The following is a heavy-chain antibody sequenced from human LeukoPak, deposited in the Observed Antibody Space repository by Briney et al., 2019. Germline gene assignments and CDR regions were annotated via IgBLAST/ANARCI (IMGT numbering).Heavy chain of an antibody. CDR1: GFTFSSYG. Sequence: PGRSLRLSCAASGFTFSSYGMHWVRQAPGKGLEWVAVISYDGSNKYYADSVKGRFTISRDNSKNTLYLQMNSLRAEDTAVYYCAKSYGSGRQGDAFDIWGQGTMVTVSS. CDR3: AKSYGSGRQGDAFDI. V-gene: IGHV3-30*18. CDR2: ISYDGSNK. D-gene: IGHD3-10*01. J-gene: IGHJ3*02.